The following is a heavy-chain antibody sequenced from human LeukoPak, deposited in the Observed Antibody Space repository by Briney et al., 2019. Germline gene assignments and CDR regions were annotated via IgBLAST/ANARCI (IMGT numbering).Heavy chain of an antibody. CDR2: IYYSGST. D-gene: IGHD3-10*01. CDR3: ARLVWEGFGELLFLGYWFDP. V-gene: IGHV4-39*01. Sequence: SETLSLTCTVSGGSISSSSYYWGWIRQPPGKGLEWIGSIYYSGSTYYNPSLKSRVTISVDTSKNQFSLKLSSVTAADTAVYYCARLVWEGFGELLFLGYWFDPWGQGTLVTVSS. CDR1: GGSISSSSYY. J-gene: IGHJ5*02.